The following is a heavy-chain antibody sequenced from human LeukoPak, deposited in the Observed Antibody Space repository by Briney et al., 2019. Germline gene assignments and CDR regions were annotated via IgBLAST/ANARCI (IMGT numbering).Heavy chain of an antibody. CDR2: ISYDGSNK. Sequence: PGRSLRLSCAASGFTFSSYAMHWVRQAPGKGLEWGAVISYDGSNKYYADSVKGRFTISRDNSKNTLYLQMNSLRAEDTAVYYCARDCGGSCYSGGPPYGMDVWGQGTTVTVSS. CDR1: GFTFSSYA. D-gene: IGHD2-15*01. V-gene: IGHV3-30-3*01. CDR3: ARDCGGSCYSGGPPYGMDV. J-gene: IGHJ6*02.